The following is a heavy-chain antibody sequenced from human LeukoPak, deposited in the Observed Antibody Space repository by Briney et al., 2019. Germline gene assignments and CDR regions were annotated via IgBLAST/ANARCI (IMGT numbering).Heavy chain of an antibody. CDR1: GFTFTDYA. CDR2: ISASGLMT. D-gene: IGHD1-26*01. Sequence: GGSLRLSCAASGFTFTDYAMTWVRQAPGKGLEWVSSISASGLMTYYADSVKGRFTVSRDNAKNSLYLQMNSLRAEDTALYYCAKGGGSYYQGYMDVWGKGTTVTISS. CDR3: AKGGGSYYQGYMDV. J-gene: IGHJ6*03. V-gene: IGHV3-23*01.